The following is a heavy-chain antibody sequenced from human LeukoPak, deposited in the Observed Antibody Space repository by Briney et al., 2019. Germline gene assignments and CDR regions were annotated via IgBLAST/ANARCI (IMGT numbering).Heavy chain of an antibody. J-gene: IGHJ5*02. CDR3: ARVRQWLSSRFDP. D-gene: IGHD6-19*01. V-gene: IGHV1-46*01. CDR2: INPAGGAT. Sequence: GASVNVSCEASGYTFVYYYIHWVRQAPGQGLEWMGVINPAGGATSYAQNFQGRVTMTRDTSTSTVYLGLSGLRSEDTAVYYRARVRQWLSSRFDPWGQGTLVTVSS. CDR1: GYTFVYYY.